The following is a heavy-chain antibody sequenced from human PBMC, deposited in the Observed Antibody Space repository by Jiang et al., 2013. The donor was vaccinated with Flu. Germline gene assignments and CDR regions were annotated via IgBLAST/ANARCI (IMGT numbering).Heavy chain of an antibody. CDR3: ARDRPKWTLLHYYYYYGLDV. J-gene: IGHJ6*02. Sequence: SGAEVKKPGASIKVSCKAYGYSLPHFGISWVRQAPGQGLEWMGWISPYTGNTSYAQQFQDRVTVTSDTSTGTVYMEMRRLRSDDTAVYYCARDRPKWTLLHYYYYYGLDVWGQGTTVTVSS. D-gene: IGHD3/OR15-3a*01. CDR2: ISPYTGNT. CDR1: GYSLPHFG. V-gene: IGHV1-18*01.